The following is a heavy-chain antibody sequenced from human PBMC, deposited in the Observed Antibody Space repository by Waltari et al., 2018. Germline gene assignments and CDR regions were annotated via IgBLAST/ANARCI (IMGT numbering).Heavy chain of an antibody. Sequence: QLQLQESGPGLVKPSETLSLTCTVSGGSISSSSYYWGWLRQPPGKGLEWIGSIYYSGSTYYNPSLKSRVTISVDTSKNQFSLKLSSVTAADTAVYYCARLSRKVRGVLDYWGQGTLVTVSS. CDR3: ARLSRKVRGVLDY. CDR2: IYYSGST. V-gene: IGHV4-39*07. CDR1: GGSISSSSYY. D-gene: IGHD3-10*01. J-gene: IGHJ4*02.